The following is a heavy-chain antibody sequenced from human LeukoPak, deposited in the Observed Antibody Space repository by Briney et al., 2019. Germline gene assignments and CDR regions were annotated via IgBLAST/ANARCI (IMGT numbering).Heavy chain of an antibody. Sequence: GGALRLSCAASGFSFSNFAMNWVRQAPGKGLEWVSPISGSGGSTYYADSVKGRFTISRDNSKNTLYMQMSSLRAEDTAVYYCAKMVHSEQWLVPFDYWGQGTLVTVSS. V-gene: IGHV3-23*01. CDR1: GFSFSNFA. D-gene: IGHD6-19*01. CDR3: AKMVHSEQWLVPFDY. J-gene: IGHJ4*02. CDR2: ISGSGGST.